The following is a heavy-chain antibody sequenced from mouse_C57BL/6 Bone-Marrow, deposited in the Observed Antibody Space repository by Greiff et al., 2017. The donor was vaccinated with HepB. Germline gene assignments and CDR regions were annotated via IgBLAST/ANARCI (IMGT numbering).Heavy chain of an antibody. CDR1: GFTFSSYG. D-gene: IGHD2-14*01. CDR2: ISSGGSYT. CDR3: ARNRGLDYFDY. Sequence: EVMLVESGGDLVKPGGSLKLSCAASGFTFSSYGMSWVRQTPDKRLEWVATISSGGSYTYYPDSVKGRFTISRDNAKNTLYLQMSSLKSEDTAMYYCARNRGLDYFDYWGQGTTLTVSS. J-gene: IGHJ2*01. V-gene: IGHV5-6*01.